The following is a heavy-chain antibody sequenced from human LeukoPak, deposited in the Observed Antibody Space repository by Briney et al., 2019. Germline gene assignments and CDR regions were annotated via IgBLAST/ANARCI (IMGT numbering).Heavy chain of an antibody. CDR2: MNPDSGNT. J-gene: IGHJ4*02. CDR1: GHTFTSSD. Sequence: ASVKVSCKASGHTFTSSDINWVRQATGHGLECRGWMNPDSGNTNYAQKLQGRVTMTTDTSTSTAYMELRSLRSDDTAVYYCARDNSYDSSGYYGYWGQGTLVTVSS. CDR3: ARDNSYDSSGYYGY. D-gene: IGHD3-22*01. V-gene: IGHV1-18*01.